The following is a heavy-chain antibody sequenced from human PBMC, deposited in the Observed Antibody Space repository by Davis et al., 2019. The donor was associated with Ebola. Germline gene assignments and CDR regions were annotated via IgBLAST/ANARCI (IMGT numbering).Heavy chain of an antibody. V-gene: IGHV3-30*18. Sequence: GESLKISCTVSGFTFRSFGMHWVRQAPGKGLEWVADISFDDGKTKYYRDSVKGRFTSSRDNSKSMVYLQARSLRAEDTALYYCAKANNGWSYDVFDVWGLGTMVIVSS. CDR2: ISFDDGKTK. CDR1: GFTFRSFG. CDR3: AKANNGWSYDVFDV. D-gene: IGHD6-19*01. J-gene: IGHJ3*01.